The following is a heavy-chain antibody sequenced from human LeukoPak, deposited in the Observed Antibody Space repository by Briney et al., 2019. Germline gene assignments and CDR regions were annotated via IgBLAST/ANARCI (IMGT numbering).Heavy chain of an antibody. CDR2: IFYSGRT. J-gene: IGHJ5*02. V-gene: IGHV4-39*01. CDR3: VYGSGSYYRGPDWFDP. D-gene: IGHD3-10*01. CDR1: GGSISSSSYF. Sequence: SETLTLTCTVSGGSISSSSYFRGWIRQPPGKGLEWIGSIFYSGRTYYNPSLKSRVTISVDTSKIQFSLQLRSVTAADTAVYYCVYGSGSYYRGPDWFDPWGQGTLVTVSS.